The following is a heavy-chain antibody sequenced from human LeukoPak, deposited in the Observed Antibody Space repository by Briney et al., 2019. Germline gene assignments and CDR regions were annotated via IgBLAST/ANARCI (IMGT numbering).Heavy chain of an antibody. CDR1: GYTFTSYA. Sequence: ASVTVSCKSSGYTFTSYAFSWVRQAPGQGLGWVGWISAYNGNTNYAHKLQGRVTMTTNTSTSTTYMELRSMRSDDTALYYCARTIYYDSSAYYPLPDYCGQGTRITVTA. CDR2: ISAYNGNT. J-gene: IGHJ4*02. D-gene: IGHD3-22*01. CDR3: ARTIYYDSSAYYPLPDY. V-gene: IGHV1-18*01.